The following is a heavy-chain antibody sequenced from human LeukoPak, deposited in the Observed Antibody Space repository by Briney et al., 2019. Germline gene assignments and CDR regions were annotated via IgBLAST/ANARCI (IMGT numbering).Heavy chain of an antibody. V-gene: IGHV1-18*01. CDR1: GSSFSTYD. J-gene: IGHJ4*02. CDR2: IIAYNGNT. CDR3: ATGAPWDAARDY. Sequence: GASVNVSCKASGSSFSTYDINWVRQAPGQGLEWMGWIIAYNGNTIYAQKFQGRVTMTTDTSTSTAYMELRGLRSDDTAVYYCATGAPWDAARDYWGQGTLVTVSS. D-gene: IGHD1-26*01.